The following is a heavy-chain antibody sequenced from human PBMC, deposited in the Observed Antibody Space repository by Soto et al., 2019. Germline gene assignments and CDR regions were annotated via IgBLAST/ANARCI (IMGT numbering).Heavy chain of an antibody. J-gene: IGHJ4*02. CDR3: AAVRYCSGGSCYSGAYFDY. V-gene: IGHV1-58*01. CDR1: GFTFTSSA. D-gene: IGHD2-15*01. Sequence: QMQLVQSGPEVKKPGTSVKVSCKASGFTFTSSAVQWVRQARGQRLEWIGWIVVGSGNTNYAQKFQERVTITRDMSTSTAYMELSSLRSEDTAVYYCAAVRYCSGGSCYSGAYFDYWGQGTLVTVSS. CDR2: IVVGSGNT.